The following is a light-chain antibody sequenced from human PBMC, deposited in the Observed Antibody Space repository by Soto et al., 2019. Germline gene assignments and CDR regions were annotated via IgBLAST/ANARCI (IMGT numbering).Light chain of an antibody. V-gene: IGKV3-20*01. Sequence: EIVLTQSPGTLSLSPGEIATLSCRASQSVSSSYLAWYHQKPGQAPRLLIYGASSRATGIPDRFSGSGSGTDFTLTISRLEPEDFAVYYCQQYGSSPYTFGQGTKLEIQ. J-gene: IGKJ2*01. CDR1: QSVSSSY. CDR2: GAS. CDR3: QQYGSSPYT.